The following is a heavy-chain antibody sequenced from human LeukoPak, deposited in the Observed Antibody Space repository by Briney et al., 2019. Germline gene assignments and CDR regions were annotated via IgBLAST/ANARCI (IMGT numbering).Heavy chain of an antibody. CDR3: ARTTSFTASGYDY. V-gene: IGHV1-8*03. Sequence: ASVNVSFKASGYTFTNYHINWVRQATGQGLEWMGWMNPNNGDSGYAQKFQGRVTITRETSISTSYMELRSLRSDDTAVYFWARTTSFTASGYDYWGQGTLVSVS. CDR2: MNPNNGDS. D-gene: IGHD6-25*01. J-gene: IGHJ4*02. CDR1: GYTFTNYH.